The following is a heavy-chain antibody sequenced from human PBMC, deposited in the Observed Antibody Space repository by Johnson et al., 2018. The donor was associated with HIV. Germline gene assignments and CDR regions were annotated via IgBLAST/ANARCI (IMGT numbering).Heavy chain of an antibody. CDR2: IHYDGNNK. Sequence: QVQLVESGGGLVKPGGSLRLSCAASIFTFKNAWMSWVRQAPGKGLEWVAFIHYDGNNKYYADSVKGRFTISRDSSKNTLYLQMNSLRTEDTAVYYCARDHPTPGARVHVFDLWGQGTMVTVSS. J-gene: IGHJ3*01. D-gene: IGHD2-15*01. CDR3: ARDHPTPGARVHVFDL. V-gene: IGHV3-30*02. CDR1: IFTFKNAW.